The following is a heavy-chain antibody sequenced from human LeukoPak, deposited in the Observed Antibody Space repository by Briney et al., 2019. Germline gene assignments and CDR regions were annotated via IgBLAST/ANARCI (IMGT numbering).Heavy chain of an antibody. CDR2: IKQDGSEK. Sequence: PGGSLRLSCAASGFTVSHYYMTWVRQAPGKGLEWVANIKQDGSEKHYVDSVKGRFTISRDNAKNSLYLQMNSLRAEDTAVYYCARDTLHNWNYWGQGTLVTVSS. CDR3: ARDTLHNWNY. D-gene: IGHD1-20*01. J-gene: IGHJ4*02. CDR1: GFTVSHYY. V-gene: IGHV3-7*01.